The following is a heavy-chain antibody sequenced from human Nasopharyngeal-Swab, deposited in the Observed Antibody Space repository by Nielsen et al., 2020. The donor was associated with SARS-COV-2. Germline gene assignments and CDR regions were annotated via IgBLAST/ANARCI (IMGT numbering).Heavy chain of an antibody. CDR3: ARYSGSYYWFDP. CDR2: VHYSGNT. V-gene: IGHV4-59*01. D-gene: IGHD1-26*01. J-gene: IGHJ5*02. Sequence: SETLSLTCSVSGDSTNSYYCHWIRQAPGKGLEWIGYVHYSGNTNYNPSLKSRVTISVDTSKNQFSLKLSSVTAADTAVYYCARYSGSYYWFDPWGQGTLVTVSS. CDR1: GDSTNSYY.